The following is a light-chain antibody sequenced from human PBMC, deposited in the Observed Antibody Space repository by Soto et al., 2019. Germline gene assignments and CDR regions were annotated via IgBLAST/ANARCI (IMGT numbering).Light chain of an antibody. J-gene: IGKJ5*01. CDR2: DAS. CDR3: QQRNNWPPIT. CDR1: QSVSSY. Sequence: EIVLTQSPATLSLSPGERGTLSCRASQSVSSYLAWYQQKPCQAPRLLIYDASNRATGIPARFSGSGSGTDFTLTIDNLQPEDFAIYYCQQRNNWPPITFGQGTRLEIK. V-gene: IGKV3-11*01.